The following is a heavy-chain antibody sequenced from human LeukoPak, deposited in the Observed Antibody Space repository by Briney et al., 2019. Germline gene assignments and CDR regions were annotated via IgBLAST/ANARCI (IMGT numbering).Heavy chain of an antibody. CDR1: GFTFSSYG. D-gene: IGHD7-27*01. Sequence: GGSLRLSCAASGFTFSSYGMHWVRQAPGKGLEWVAVISYDGSNKYYADSVKGRFTISRDNSKNTLYLQMNSLRAEDTAVYYCAKDGGANWGVLDYWGQGTLVTVSS. CDR2: ISYDGSNK. CDR3: AKDGGANWGVLDY. V-gene: IGHV3-30*18. J-gene: IGHJ4*02.